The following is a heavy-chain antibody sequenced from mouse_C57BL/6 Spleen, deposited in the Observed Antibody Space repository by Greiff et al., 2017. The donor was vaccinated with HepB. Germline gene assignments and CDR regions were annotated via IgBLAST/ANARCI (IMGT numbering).Heavy chain of an antibody. CDR3: ARQTGTTISYYFDY. V-gene: IGHV5-6*01. Sequence: EVQLVESGGDLVKPGGSLKLSCAASGFTFSSYGMSWVRQTPDKRLEWVATISSGGSYTYYPDSVKGRFTISRDNAKNTLYLQMSSLKSDDTAVYYCARQTGTTISYYFDYWGQGTTLTVSS. D-gene: IGHD2-4*01. CDR2: ISSGGSYT. CDR1: GFTFSSYG. J-gene: IGHJ2*01.